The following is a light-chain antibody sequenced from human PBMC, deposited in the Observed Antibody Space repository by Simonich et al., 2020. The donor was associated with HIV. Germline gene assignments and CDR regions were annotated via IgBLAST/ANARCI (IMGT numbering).Light chain of an antibody. CDR3: QQYYGTPPT. CDR1: QSVLYSSNNKNYKNY. Sequence: DIVMTQSPDSLAVSLGERATISCKSSQSVLYSSNNKNYKNYLAWYQQKPGQPPKLLFYWASTRESGVPDRFSGSGSGTDFTLTISSLQAGDVAVYYCQQYYGTPPTFGAGTKVEIK. J-gene: IGKJ4*01. CDR2: WAS. V-gene: IGKV4-1*01.